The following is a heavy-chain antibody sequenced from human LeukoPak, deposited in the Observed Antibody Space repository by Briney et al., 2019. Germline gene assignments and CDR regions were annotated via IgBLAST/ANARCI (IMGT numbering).Heavy chain of an antibody. CDR2: IKYDGSRT. CDR3: ASHYYGSGKLEY. Sequence: PGGSLRLSCAVSGMTFERHGMHWVRQPPGKGLEWLAFIKYDGSRTDYEDSVKGRFTVSRDNAKNSLYLQMNSLRDEDTAVYYCASHYYGSGKLEYWGQGTLVTVSS. CDR1: GMTFERHG. D-gene: IGHD3-10*01. V-gene: IGHV3-30*02. J-gene: IGHJ4*02.